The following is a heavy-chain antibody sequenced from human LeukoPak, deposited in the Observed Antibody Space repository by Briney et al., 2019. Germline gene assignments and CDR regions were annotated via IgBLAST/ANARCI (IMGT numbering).Heavy chain of an antibody. V-gene: IGHV4-59*08. D-gene: IGHD2-2*01. CDR2: IYYSGST. Sequence: SETLPLTCTVSGGSISSYYWSWIRQPPGKGLEWIGYIYYSGSTNYNPSLKSRVTISVDTSKNQFSLKLSSVTAADTAVYYCARHRGYCSSTSCYYYYGMDVWGQGTTVTVSS. CDR3: ARHRGYCSSTSCYYYYGMDV. CDR1: GGSISSYY. J-gene: IGHJ6*02.